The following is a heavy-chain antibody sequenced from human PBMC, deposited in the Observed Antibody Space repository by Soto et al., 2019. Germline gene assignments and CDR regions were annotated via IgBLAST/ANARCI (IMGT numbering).Heavy chain of an antibody. D-gene: IGHD2-2*01. Sequence: PSETLSLTCTVSGGCISSSSYYWGWIRQPPGKGLEWIGSIYYSGSTYYNPSLKSRVTISVDTSKNQFSLKLSSVTAADTAVYYCARQTGAEIVVVPAAPYDYWGQGTLVTVSS. V-gene: IGHV4-39*01. CDR3: ARQTGAEIVVVPAAPYDY. CDR1: GGCISSSSYY. J-gene: IGHJ4*02. CDR2: IYYSGST.